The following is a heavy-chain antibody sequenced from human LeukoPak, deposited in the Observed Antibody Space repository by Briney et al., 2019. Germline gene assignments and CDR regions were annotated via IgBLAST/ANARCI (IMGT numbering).Heavy chain of an antibody. Sequence: SETLSLTCTVSGGSISSYYWSWIRQPAGKGLEWIGRIYTSGSTNYNPSLKSRVTMSVDTSKNQFSLKLSSVTAADTAVYYCARDQDGGKLPPIPFDYWGQGTLVTVSS. V-gene: IGHV4-4*07. CDR2: IYTSGST. CDR3: ARDQDGGKLPPIPFDY. D-gene: IGHD4-23*01. J-gene: IGHJ4*02. CDR1: GGSISSYY.